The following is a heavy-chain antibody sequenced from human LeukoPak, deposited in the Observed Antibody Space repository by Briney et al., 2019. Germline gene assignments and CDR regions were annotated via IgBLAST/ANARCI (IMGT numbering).Heavy chain of an antibody. D-gene: IGHD3-9*01. Sequence: SETLSLTCTVSGGSVSSGSYYWSWIRQPPGKGLEWIGYIYYSGSTNYNPSLKSRVTISVDTSKNQFSLKLSSVTAADTAVYYCARLVIQTVRCDYWGQGTLVTVSS. J-gene: IGHJ4*02. CDR3: ARLVIQTVRCDY. V-gene: IGHV4-61*01. CDR2: IYYSGST. CDR1: GGSVSSGSYY.